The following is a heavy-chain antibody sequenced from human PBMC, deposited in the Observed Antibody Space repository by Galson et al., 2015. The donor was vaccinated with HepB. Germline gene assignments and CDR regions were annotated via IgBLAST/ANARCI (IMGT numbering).Heavy chain of an antibody. D-gene: IGHD3-10*01. CDR1: GFTFSGSA. J-gene: IGHJ6*02. Sequence: SLRLSCAASGFTFSGSAMHWVRQASGKGLEWVGRIRSKANSYATAYAASVKGRFTISRDDSKNTAYLQMNSLKTEDTAVYYCTRHRTRWFGESAPVYGMDVWGQGTTVTVSS. CDR2: IRSKANSYAT. V-gene: IGHV3-73*01. CDR3: TRHRTRWFGESAPVYGMDV.